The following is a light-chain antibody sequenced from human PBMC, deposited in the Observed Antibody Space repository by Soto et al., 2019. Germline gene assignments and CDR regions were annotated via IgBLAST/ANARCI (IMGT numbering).Light chain of an antibody. V-gene: IGLV1-44*01. CDR1: TSNIGRNT. J-gene: IGLJ2*01. Sequence: QSVLTQPPSASGTPGQRITISCSGSTSNIGRNTVTWYQQFPGTAPKLLIYSSNQRPSGVPDRFSGSKSGTSAFLAISGLQSDDEADYSCASWDDSLHGMVFGGGTKLTVL. CDR3: ASWDDSLHGMV. CDR2: SSN.